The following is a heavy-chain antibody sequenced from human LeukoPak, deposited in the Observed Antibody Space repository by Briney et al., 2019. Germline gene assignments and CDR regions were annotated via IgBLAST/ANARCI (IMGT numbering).Heavy chain of an antibody. J-gene: IGHJ4*02. CDR1: GFTFSSYG. CDR2: ISYDGSNK. D-gene: IGHD6-13*01. CDR3: ARVWGLAVAGGEIEY. Sequence: QPGRSLRLSCAASGFTFSSYGMHWVRQAPGKGLEWVAVISYDGSNKYYADSVKGRFTISRDNSKNTMYLQMNSLRDEDTAVYYCARVWGLAVAGGEIEYWGQGTLVTVSS. V-gene: IGHV3-30*03.